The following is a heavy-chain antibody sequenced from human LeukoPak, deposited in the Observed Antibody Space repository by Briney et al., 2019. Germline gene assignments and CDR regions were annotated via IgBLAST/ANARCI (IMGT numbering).Heavy chain of an antibody. Sequence: GGSLRLSCAASAFTISNYWMSWVRQAPGKGLEWVANIKRDESEKFYVDSVKGRFTISRDNAKNSMFLQMNSLRAEDTAVYYCARLYSGSVRVFDYWGQGTLVTVSS. J-gene: IGHJ4*02. CDR2: IKRDESEK. CDR3: ARLYSGSVRVFDY. D-gene: IGHD6-19*01. V-gene: IGHV3-7*01. CDR1: AFTISNYW.